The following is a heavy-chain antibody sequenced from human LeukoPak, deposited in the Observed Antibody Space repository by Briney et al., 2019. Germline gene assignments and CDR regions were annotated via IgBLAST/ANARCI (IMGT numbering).Heavy chain of an antibody. Sequence: PGGSLRLSCAASGFTFSSYAMSWVRQAPGKGLEWVSYISSGSSTIYYADSVKGRFTISRDNAKNSLYMQMNSLRDEDTAVYYCARWYYGMDVWGQGTTVTVSS. CDR2: ISSGSSTI. V-gene: IGHV3-48*02. J-gene: IGHJ6*02. CDR3: ARWYYGMDV. CDR1: GFTFSSYA.